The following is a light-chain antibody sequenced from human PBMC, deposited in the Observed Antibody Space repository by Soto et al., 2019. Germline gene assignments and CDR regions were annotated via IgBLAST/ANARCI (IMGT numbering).Light chain of an antibody. Sequence: IVMTQSPATLSVSPGERATLSCRASHSVSRTYLAWYQQKPGQAPRLLIYGASDRATGTPDRFSGSGSGTDFTLTISRLEPEDSAVYYCQQFDDSVTFGQGTRLEIK. J-gene: IGKJ5*01. V-gene: IGKV3-20*01. CDR1: HSVSRTY. CDR2: GAS. CDR3: QQFDDSVT.